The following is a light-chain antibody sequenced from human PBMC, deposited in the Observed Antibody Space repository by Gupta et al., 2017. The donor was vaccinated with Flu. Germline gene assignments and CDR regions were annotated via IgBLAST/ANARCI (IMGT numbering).Light chain of an antibody. V-gene: IGKV1-16*02. J-gene: IGKJ4*01. CDR2: AVS. CDR1: QDIRNH. Sequence: IQMTQSPSSLSASVGDRVTITCRASQDIRNHLAWFQQRPGKAPKSLIYAVSTLQDGVPSKFSGSGSEADFTLTISSLEPEDSATYYCHKYDSYPLTFGGGTKLEIK. CDR3: HKYDSYPLT.